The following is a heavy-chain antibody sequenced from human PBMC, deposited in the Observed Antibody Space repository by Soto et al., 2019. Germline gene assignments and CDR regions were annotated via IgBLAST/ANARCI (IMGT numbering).Heavy chain of an antibody. CDR3: ARDGYSYGSPFDY. J-gene: IGHJ4*02. CDR2: ISTSGDTK. Sequence: GGSLRLSCAASGFTFSSYEMNWVRQAPGKGLEWVSYISTSGDTKYYADSVKGRFTISRDNAKNSLYLQMNSLRAEDTAVYYCARDGYSYGSPFDYWGQGTLDTVSS. V-gene: IGHV3-48*03. CDR1: GFTFSSYE. D-gene: IGHD5-18*01.